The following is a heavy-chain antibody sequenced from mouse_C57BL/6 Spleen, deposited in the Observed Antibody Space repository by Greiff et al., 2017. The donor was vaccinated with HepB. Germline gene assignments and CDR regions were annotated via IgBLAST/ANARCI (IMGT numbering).Heavy chain of an antibody. CDR2: IYPGNSDT. V-gene: IGHV1-5*01. J-gene: IGHJ1*03. D-gene: IGHD2-3*01. Sequence: QLQQSGTVLARPGASLKMSCKTSGYTFTSYWMHWVKQRPGQGLEWIGAIYPGNSDTSYNQKFKGKAKLTAVTSASTAYMELSSLTNEDSAVYYCTRSEGWLLLYFDVWGTGTTVTVSS. CDR3: TRSEGWLLLYFDV. CDR1: GYTFTSYW.